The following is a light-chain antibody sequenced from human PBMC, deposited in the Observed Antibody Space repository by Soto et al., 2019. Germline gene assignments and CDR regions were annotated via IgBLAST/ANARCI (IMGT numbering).Light chain of an antibody. CDR3: QQSYGSPT. CDR1: QSISSY. Sequence: DIQMTQSPSSLSASVGDRVTITCRASQSISSYLSWYQQKPGKAPKFLMYGASSLQSGVPSRFSGSGSGTDFTLTISSLQLEDFATYYCQQSYGSPTFGGGTKVDIK. J-gene: IGKJ4*01. V-gene: IGKV1-39*01. CDR2: GAS.